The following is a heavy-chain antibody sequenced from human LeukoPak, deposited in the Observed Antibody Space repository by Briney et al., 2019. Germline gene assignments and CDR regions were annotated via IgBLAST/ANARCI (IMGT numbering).Heavy chain of an antibody. V-gene: IGHV3-23*01. J-gene: IGHJ6*02. CDR1: GFSFSNYA. CDR2: MSGSGGNT. CDR3: AKAGYGTTVITAFYYYGMDV. D-gene: IGHD4-17*01. Sequence: GGSLRLSCAASGFSFSNYAMNWIRQAPGKGLEWVSAMSGSGGNTYYADPVKGRFTISRDNSKNTLYLQMNSLRAEDTAVYYCAKAGYGTTVITAFYYYGMDVWGQGTTVTVSS.